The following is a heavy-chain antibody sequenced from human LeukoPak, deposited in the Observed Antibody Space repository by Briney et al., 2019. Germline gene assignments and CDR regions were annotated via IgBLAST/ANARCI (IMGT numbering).Heavy chain of an antibody. J-gene: IGHJ4*02. CDR1: GFTFSSYT. V-gene: IGHV3-21*01. CDR2: ISYSSDYI. CDR3: ARGSTGY. Sequence: GGSLRLSCAGSGFTFSSYTMNWVRQAPGKGLEWVASISYSSDYIYYTDSVKGRFTISRDNAKNSLYLQMNSLRAEDTAVYYCARGSTGYWGQGTLVTVSS.